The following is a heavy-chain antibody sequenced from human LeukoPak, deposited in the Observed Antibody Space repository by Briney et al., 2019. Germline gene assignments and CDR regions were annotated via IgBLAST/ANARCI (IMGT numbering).Heavy chain of an antibody. V-gene: IGHV3-53*01. CDR3: ARELLYHYYEY. Sequence: HPGGSLRLSCAASGFSFSSYGMSWVRQAPGKGLEWVSVLYDDGATKYADSVKGRFTISRDNSENTLFLQMNSLRTEDTAVYYCARELLYHYYEYWGQGTLVTVSS. D-gene: IGHD3-3*01. J-gene: IGHJ4*02. CDR2: LYDDGAT. CDR1: GFSFSSYG.